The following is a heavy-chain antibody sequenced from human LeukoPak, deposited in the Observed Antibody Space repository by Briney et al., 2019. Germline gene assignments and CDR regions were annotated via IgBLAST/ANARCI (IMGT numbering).Heavy chain of an antibody. D-gene: IGHD6-19*01. CDR1: GYTFTSYG. CDR3: ARQYSSGWYGETDAFDI. J-gene: IGHJ3*02. CDR2: INTNTGNP. Sequence: ASVKVSCKASGYTFTSYGISWVRQAPGQGLEWMGWINTNTGNPTYAQGFTGRFVFSLDTSVSTAYLQISSLKAEDTAVYYCARQYSSGWYGETDAFDIWGQGTMVTVSS. V-gene: IGHV7-4-1*02.